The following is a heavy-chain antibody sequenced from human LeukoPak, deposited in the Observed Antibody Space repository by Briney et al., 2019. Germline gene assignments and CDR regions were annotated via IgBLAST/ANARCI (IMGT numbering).Heavy chain of an antibody. CDR2: INWNGGST. Sequence: GGSLRLSCAASGFTFDDYGMSWVRQAPGKGLEWVSGINWNGGSTGYADSVKGRFTISRDNAKNSLYLQMNSLRAEDTALYYCARDYGNPTYSSSWYWIGYYYYYYMDVWGKGTTVTVSS. V-gene: IGHV3-20*04. CDR1: GFTFDDYG. D-gene: IGHD6-13*01. CDR3: ARDYGNPTYSSSWYWIGYYYYYYMDV. J-gene: IGHJ6*03.